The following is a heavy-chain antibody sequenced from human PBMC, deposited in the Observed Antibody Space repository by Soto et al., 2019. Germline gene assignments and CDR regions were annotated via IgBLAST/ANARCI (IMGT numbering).Heavy chain of an antibody. CDR1: GGSISSGGYY. CDR2: IYYSGST. J-gene: IGHJ4*02. D-gene: IGHD3-16*01. V-gene: IGHV4-31*03. CDR3: ARTFGGPYYFDY. Sequence: QVQLQESGPGLVKPSQTLSLTCTVSGGSISSGGYYWSWICQHPGKGLEWIGYIYYSGSTYYNPSLKSRVTISVDTSKNQFSLKLSSVTAADTAVYYCARTFGGPYYFDYWGQGTLVTVSS.